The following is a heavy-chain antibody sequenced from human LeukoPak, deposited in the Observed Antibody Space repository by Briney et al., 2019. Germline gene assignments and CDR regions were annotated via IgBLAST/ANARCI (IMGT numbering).Heavy chain of an antibody. CDR2: IGTAGDT. CDR3: ARVPLAPLGQQLVFEAPYFDL. V-gene: IGHV3-13*01. D-gene: IGHD6-13*01. Sequence: PGGSLRLSCAASGFTFSSYDMHWVRQATGKGLEWVSAIGTAGDTYYPGSVKGRFTISRENAKNSLYLQMNSLRAGDTAVYYCARVPLAPLGQQLVFEAPYFDLWGRGTLVTVSS. J-gene: IGHJ2*01. CDR1: GFTFSSYD.